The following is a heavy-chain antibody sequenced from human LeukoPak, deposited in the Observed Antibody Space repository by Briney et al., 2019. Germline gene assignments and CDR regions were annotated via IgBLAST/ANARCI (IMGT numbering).Heavy chain of an antibody. J-gene: IGHJ5*02. CDR1: GGSFSGYY. CDR2: INHSGTT. CDR3: AMGGSNSGWGFDP. V-gene: IGHV4-34*01. D-gene: IGHD7-27*01. Sequence: SETLSLTCAVYGGSFSGYYWSWVRQPPGKGLEWIGEINHSGTTNYNPSLKSRVTISVDTSKNQFSLKLSSVTAADTAVYYFAMGGSNSGWGFDPLGQGTLVTVSS.